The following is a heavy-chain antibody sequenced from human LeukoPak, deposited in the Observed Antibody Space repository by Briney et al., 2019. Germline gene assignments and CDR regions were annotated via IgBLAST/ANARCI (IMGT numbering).Heavy chain of an antibody. CDR1: GFTFSSYA. CDR2: ISGSGGST. Sequence: GGSLRLSCAASGFTFSSYAMSWVRQAPGKGLEWVSAISGSGGSTYYADSVKGRFTISRDNSKNTLYLQMSSLRPEDTAVYYXXXXXXXXXXXXCYAFHPPDYWGQGTLVTVSS. V-gene: IGHV3-23*01. J-gene: IGHJ4*02. CDR3: XXXXXXXXXXXCYAFHPPDY. D-gene: IGHD2-2*01.